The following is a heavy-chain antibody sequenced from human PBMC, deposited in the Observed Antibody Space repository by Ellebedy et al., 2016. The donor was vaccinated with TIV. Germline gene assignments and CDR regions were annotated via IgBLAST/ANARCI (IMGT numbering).Heavy chain of an antibody. CDR3: AKRGTAGTIDY. CDR2: ISGSGGST. V-gene: IGHV3-23*01. D-gene: IGHD1-1*01. J-gene: IGHJ4*02. Sequence: GGSLRLXXAASGFTFSSYAMSWVRQAPGKGLEWVSAISGSGGSTYYADSVKGRFTISRDNSKNTLYLQMNSLRAEDTAVYYCAKRGTAGTIDYWGQGTLVTVSS. CDR1: GFTFSSYA.